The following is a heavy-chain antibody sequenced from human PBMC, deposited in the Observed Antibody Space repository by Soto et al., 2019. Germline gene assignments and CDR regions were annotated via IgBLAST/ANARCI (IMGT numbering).Heavy chain of an antibody. V-gene: IGHV4-59*08. Sequence: QVQLQESGPGLVKPSETLSLTCTVSGGSISSYYWSWIRQPPGKGLEWIGYIYYSGSTNYNPSLKGRVTISVDTSKNQFPLKLSSVTAADTAVYYCARRPYYYDSSGSWYFDLWGRGTLVTVSS. J-gene: IGHJ2*01. CDR1: GGSISSYY. D-gene: IGHD3-22*01. CDR2: IYYSGST. CDR3: ARRPYYYDSSGSWYFDL.